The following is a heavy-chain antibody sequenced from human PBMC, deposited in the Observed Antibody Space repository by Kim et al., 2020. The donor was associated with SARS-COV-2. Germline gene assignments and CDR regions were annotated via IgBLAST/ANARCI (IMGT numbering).Heavy chain of an antibody. V-gene: IGHV3-48*03. CDR1: GFTFSSYE. D-gene: IGHD6-13*01. CDR3: ARDRSSSWDNYYYYGMDV. Sequence: GGSLRLSCAASGFTFSSYEMNWVRQAPGKGLEWVSYISSSGSTIYYADSVKGRFTISRDNAKNSLYLQMNSLRAEDTAVYYCARDRSSSWDNYYYYGMDVWGQGTTVTVSS. J-gene: IGHJ6*02. CDR2: ISSSGSTI.